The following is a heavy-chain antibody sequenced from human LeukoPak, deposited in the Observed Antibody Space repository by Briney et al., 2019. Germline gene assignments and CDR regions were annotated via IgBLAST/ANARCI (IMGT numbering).Heavy chain of an antibody. CDR3: ARDAGRSTFGGVIVPPYFDY. V-gene: IGHV1-69*04. Sequence: ASVKVSCKASGGTFSSYTISRVRQAPGQGLEWMGRIIPILGIANYAQKFQGRVTITADKSTSTAYMELSSLRSEDTAVYYCARDAGRSTFGGVIVPPYFDYWGQGTLVTVSS. CDR1: GGTFSSYT. CDR2: IIPILGIA. D-gene: IGHD3-16*02. J-gene: IGHJ4*02.